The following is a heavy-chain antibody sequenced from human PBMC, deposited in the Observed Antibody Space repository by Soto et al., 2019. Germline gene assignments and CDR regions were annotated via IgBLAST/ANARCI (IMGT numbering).Heavy chain of an antibody. CDR1: GDTISTGGYT. CDR3: ARHESARVAPPYFDY. V-gene: IGHV4-30-2*03. J-gene: IGHJ4*02. CDR2: IYYSGST. Sequence: PSETLSLTCDVSGDTISTGGYTWAWIRQPPGKALEWIGYIYYSGSTNYNPSLKSRVTISVDTSKNQFSLKLSSVTAADTAVYYCARHESARVAPPYFDYWGQGTLVTVSS.